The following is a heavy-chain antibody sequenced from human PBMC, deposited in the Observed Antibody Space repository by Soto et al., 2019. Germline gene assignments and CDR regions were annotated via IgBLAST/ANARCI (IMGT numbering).Heavy chain of an antibody. CDR3: AKDRGLRFLEEAFDY. V-gene: IGHV3-30*18. J-gene: IGHJ4*02. D-gene: IGHD3-3*01. CDR1: GFTFSSYG. Sequence: QVQLVESGGGVVQPGRSLRLSCAASGFTFSSYGMHWVRQAPGKGLEWVAVISYDGSNKYYADSVKGRFTISRDNSKNTLYLPMTSLRAEDTAVYYCAKDRGLRFLEEAFDYWGQGTMVTVSS. CDR2: ISYDGSNK.